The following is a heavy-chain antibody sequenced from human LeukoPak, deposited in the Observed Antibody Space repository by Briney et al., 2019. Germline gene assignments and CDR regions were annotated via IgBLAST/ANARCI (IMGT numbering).Heavy chain of an antibody. V-gene: IGHV3-23*01. CDR3: AKDPSDCSSTSYYTVAFDI. CDR1: GFTFSSYA. D-gene: IGHD2-2*02. J-gene: IGHJ3*02. CDR2: ISGSGGST. Sequence: GASLRLSCAASGFTFSSYAMSWVRQAPGKGLEWVSAISGSGGSTYYADSVKGRFTISRDNSKNTLYLQMNSLRAEDTAVYYCAKDPSDCSSTSYYTVAFDIWGQGTMVTVSS.